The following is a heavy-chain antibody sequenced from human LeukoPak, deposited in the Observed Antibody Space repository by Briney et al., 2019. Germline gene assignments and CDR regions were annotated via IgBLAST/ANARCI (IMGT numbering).Heavy chain of an antibody. CDR3: ARDAYRYSGSGSYYYFDP. CDR1: GFTFTTYW. CDR2: IKHDETEK. Sequence: GESLRLSCAASGFTFTTYWMAWVRQFPGKGLEWVANIKHDETEKYYVDSVKGRFTISRDIGKNSLYLQMNSLRAEDTAVYYCARDAYRYSGSGSYYYFDPWGQGTLVTVSS. J-gene: IGHJ5*02. D-gene: IGHD3-10*01. V-gene: IGHV3-7*01.